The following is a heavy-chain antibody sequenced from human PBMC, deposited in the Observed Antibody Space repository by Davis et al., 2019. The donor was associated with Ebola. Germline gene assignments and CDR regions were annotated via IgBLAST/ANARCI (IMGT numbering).Heavy chain of an antibody. CDR2: IRQDGSEK. D-gene: IGHD3-16*01. CDR1: GFSFSSHW. V-gene: IGHV3-7*03. J-gene: IGHJ5*02. Sequence: SLRLSCAASGFSFSSHWMSWVRQTPGKGLEWVANIRQDGSEKHYVDSVKGRFTISRDNAKNSLYLQMNSLRAEDTAVYYCAREAVWRFDPWGQGTLVTVSS. CDR3: AREAVWRFDP.